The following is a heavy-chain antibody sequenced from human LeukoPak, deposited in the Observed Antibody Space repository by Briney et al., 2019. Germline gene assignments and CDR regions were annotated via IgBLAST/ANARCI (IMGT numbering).Heavy chain of an antibody. V-gene: IGHV1-3*01. D-gene: IGHD6-19*01. Sequence: GASVKVSCKASGYTFTSYAIQWVRQAPGQRLEWMGWINAGHGNTKYSQKFQGRVPITRDTSASTAYMELSSLRSEDTAVYYCANGAGFAAPLPEYWGQGTLLTVSS. CDR1: GYTFTSYA. CDR2: INAGHGNT. J-gene: IGHJ4*02. CDR3: ANGAGFAAPLPEY.